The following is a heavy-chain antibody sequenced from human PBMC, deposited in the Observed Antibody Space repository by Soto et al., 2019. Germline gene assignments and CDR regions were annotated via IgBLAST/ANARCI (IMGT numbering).Heavy chain of an antibody. CDR1: GFTFDDYA. D-gene: IGHD2-2*01. V-gene: IGHV3-9*01. J-gene: IGHJ6*03. CDR3: AKAGVYCSRTSCYAGYYYYYMDV. Sequence: GGSLRLSCAASGFTFDDYAMHWVRQAPGKGLEWVSGISWNSGSIGYADSVKGRFTISRDNAKNSLYLQMNSLRAEDTALYYCAKAGVYCSRTSCYAGYYYYYMDVWGKGTTVTVSS. CDR2: ISWNSGSI.